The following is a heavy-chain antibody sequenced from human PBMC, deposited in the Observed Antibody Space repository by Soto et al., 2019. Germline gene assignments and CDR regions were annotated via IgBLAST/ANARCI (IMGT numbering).Heavy chain of an antibody. Sequence: GGSLRLSCAASGFTFSSYGMHWVRQAPGKGLEWVAVIWYDGSNKYYADSVKGRFTISRDNSKNTLYLQMNSLRAEDTAVYYCAREDRVSGPPFDPWGQGTLVTVSS. CDR2: IWYDGSNK. D-gene: IGHD5-12*01. CDR3: AREDRVSGPPFDP. J-gene: IGHJ5*02. V-gene: IGHV3-33*01. CDR1: GFTFSSYG.